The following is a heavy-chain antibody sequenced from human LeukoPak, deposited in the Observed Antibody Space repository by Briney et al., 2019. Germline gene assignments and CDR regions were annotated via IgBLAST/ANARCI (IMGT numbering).Heavy chain of an antibody. V-gene: IGHV1-2*02. J-gene: IGHJ4*02. CDR1: GYTFTGYY. Sequence: ASVKVSCKASGYTFTGYYMHWVRQAPGQGLEWMGWINPNSGGTNYAQKVQGRVTMTRDTSITTAYMELSRLSSDDTAIYYCARANALYCSSTSCLFDYWGQGTLVTVSS. CDR2: INPNSGGT. CDR3: ARANALYCSSTSCLFDY. D-gene: IGHD2-2*01.